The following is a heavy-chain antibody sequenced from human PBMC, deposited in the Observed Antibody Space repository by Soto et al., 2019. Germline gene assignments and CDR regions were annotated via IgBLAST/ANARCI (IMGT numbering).Heavy chain of an antibody. V-gene: IGHV3-9*01. CDR3: ARDKVGGTYLSGLDY. Sequence: EVQLVESGGGLVQPGRSLRLSCAASGFSFEEHAMHWVRLVPGKGLEWVSGIIRDSGNKGYADSVKGRFTISRDNAKKSLYLQMNSLRAEDTALYYCARDKVGGTYLSGLDYCGQGSLITVSS. CDR1: GFSFEEHA. D-gene: IGHD1-26*01. J-gene: IGHJ4*02. CDR2: IIRDSGNK.